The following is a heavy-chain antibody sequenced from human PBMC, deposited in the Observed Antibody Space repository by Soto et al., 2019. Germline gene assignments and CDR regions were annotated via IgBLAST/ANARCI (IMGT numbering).Heavy chain of an antibody. D-gene: IGHD6-13*01. CDR3: ARHGVAAAGKGRDYGMDV. J-gene: IGHJ6*02. V-gene: IGHV5-10-1*01. Sequence: GASLKISCKGSGYSFTSYWISWVRQMPGKGLEWMGRIDPSDSYTNYSPSFQGHVTISADKSISTAYLQWSSLKASDTAMYYCARHGVAAAGKGRDYGMDVWGQGTTVTVSS. CDR2: IDPSDSYT. CDR1: GYSFTSYW.